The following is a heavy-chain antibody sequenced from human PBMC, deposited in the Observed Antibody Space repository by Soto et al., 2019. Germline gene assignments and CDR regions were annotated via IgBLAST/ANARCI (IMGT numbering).Heavy chain of an antibody. CDR2: IKSKTDGGTT. Sequence: GSLRLSCAASGFTFSNAWMSWVRQAPGKGLEWVGRIKSKTDGGTTDYAAPVKGRFTISRDDSKNTLYLQMNSLKTEDTAVYYCTTSFPVVTTFDYWGQGTLVTVSS. CDR1: GFTFSNAW. J-gene: IGHJ4*02. V-gene: IGHV3-15*01. CDR3: TTSFPVVTTFDY. D-gene: IGHD2-15*01.